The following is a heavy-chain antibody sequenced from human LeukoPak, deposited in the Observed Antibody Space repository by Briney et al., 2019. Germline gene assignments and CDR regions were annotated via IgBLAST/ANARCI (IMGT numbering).Heavy chain of an antibody. V-gene: IGHV4-39*01. Sequence: GSLRLSCAASGFTVSSNYMSWVRQAPGKGLEWIASIYYSGSTYYNPSLKSRVTISVDTSKNQLSLKLSSLTAADTAVYYCARHGYSGSYYGLSWFDPWGQGTLVTVSS. J-gene: IGHJ5*02. D-gene: IGHD1-26*01. CDR3: ARHGYSGSYYGLSWFDP. CDR2: IYYSGST. CDR1: GFTVSSNY.